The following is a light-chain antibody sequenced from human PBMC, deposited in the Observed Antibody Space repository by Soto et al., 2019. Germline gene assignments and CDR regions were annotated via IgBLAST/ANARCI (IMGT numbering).Light chain of an antibody. J-gene: IGKJ4*01. V-gene: IGKV1-27*01. CDR1: QGITNY. CDR3: QTYNSDLA. Sequence: DIQMTQSPSSLSASLGDRVTITCRASQGITNYLAWYQQKSGKVPKLLIYAASTLQSGVPSRFSGSGSGTDFTLTISSLQPEDVATYYCQTYNSDLAFGGGTKVDI. CDR2: AAS.